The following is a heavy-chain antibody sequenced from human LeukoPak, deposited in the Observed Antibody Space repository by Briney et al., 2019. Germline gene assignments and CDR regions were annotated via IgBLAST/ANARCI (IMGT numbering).Heavy chain of an antibody. D-gene: IGHD3-10*01. V-gene: IGHV2-5*02. CDR1: GFSLSTRGVG. J-gene: IGHJ4*02. CDR2: IYWDDDK. CDR3: AHRSGEGVYFDY. Sequence: SGPTLVKPTQTLTLTCTFSGFSLSTRGVGVGWIRQPPGKVLEWLALIYWDDDKRYSPSLKSRLTITKDTSKNQVVLTMTNMDPVDTATYYCAHRSGEGVYFDYWGQGTLVTVSS.